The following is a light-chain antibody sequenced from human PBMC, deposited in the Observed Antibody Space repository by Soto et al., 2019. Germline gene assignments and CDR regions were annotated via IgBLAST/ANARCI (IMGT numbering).Light chain of an antibody. CDR1: SSDVGGYNY. CDR3: SSYTSSSTLVV. V-gene: IGLV2-14*01. Sequence: QSALTQPASVSGSPGQSITISCTGTSSDVGGYNYVSWYQQHPGKDPKLMIYDVSNRPSGVSNRFAGSKSGNTASQTISGLQAEDEADYYCSSYTSSSTLVVFGTGTKLTVL. J-gene: IGLJ1*01. CDR2: DVS.